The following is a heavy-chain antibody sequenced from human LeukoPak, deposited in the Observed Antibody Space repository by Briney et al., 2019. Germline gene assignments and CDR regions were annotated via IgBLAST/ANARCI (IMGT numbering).Heavy chain of an antibody. Sequence: SETLSLTCTVSGDSISTSNSYWGWIRQPPGKGLEWIGSIYYSGNTYYNASLKSRVTISVDTSKNQFSLKLSSVTAADTAVYYCARHTAYDSSGYYSRGWFDPWGQGTLVTVSS. CDR3: ARHTAYDSSGYYSRGWFDP. J-gene: IGHJ5*02. D-gene: IGHD3-22*01. CDR1: GDSISTSNSY. CDR2: IYYSGNT. V-gene: IGHV4-39*01.